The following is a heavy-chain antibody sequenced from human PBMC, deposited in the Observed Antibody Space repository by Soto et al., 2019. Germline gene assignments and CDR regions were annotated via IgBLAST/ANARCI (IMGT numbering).Heavy chain of an antibody. V-gene: IGHV3-11*01. Sequence: GGSLRLACAASGFAFSDYYRSSIRQAPGEGLEWVSYISSSGSTIYYADSVKGRFTITRDNAKNSLYLQMNSLRAEDAAVYSWARERPKELSSGWSTWFDPWGQGTLVTVSS. D-gene: IGHD6-19*01. CDR3: ARERPKELSSGWSTWFDP. J-gene: IGHJ5*02. CDR1: GFAFSDYY. CDR2: ISSSGSTI.